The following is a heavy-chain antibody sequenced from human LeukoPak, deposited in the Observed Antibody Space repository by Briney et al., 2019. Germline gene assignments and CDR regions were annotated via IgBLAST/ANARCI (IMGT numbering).Heavy chain of an antibody. D-gene: IGHD6-13*01. CDR3: ARSWFSTGPADY. V-gene: IGHV4-59*01. CDR2: IYYNGST. Sequence: PSETLSLTCTVSGGSINSYYCSWIRQPPGKGLEWIGFIYYNGSTNYNPSLKSRVTISVDTSKNQFSLKLSSVTAADTAVYYCARSWFSTGPADYWGRGTLVTVSS. J-gene: IGHJ4*02. CDR1: GGSINSYY.